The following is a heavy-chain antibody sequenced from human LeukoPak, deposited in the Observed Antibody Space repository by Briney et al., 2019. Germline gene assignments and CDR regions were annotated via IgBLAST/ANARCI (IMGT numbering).Heavy chain of an antibody. CDR1: GYTFTSYG. CDR3: AREADYDILTGYPRAAFDI. Sequence: ASVKVSCKASGYTFTSYGISWVRQAPGQGLEWMGWISAYNGNTNYAQKLQGRVTMTTDTSTSTAYMELRSLRSDDTAVYYCAREADYDILTGYPRAAFDIWGQGTTVTVSS. D-gene: IGHD3-9*01. J-gene: IGHJ3*02. V-gene: IGHV1-18*01. CDR2: ISAYNGNT.